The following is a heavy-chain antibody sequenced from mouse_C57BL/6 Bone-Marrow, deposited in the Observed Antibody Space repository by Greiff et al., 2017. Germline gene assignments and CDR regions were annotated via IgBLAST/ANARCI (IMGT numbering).Heavy chain of an antibody. CDR2: LNPGSGGT. Sequence: QVQLQQSGAELVRPGTSVKVSCKASGYAFTDYLIEWVKQRPGQGLEWIGGLNPGSGGTNYNEKFKGKATLTADKSSSTAYMQHSSLTSEDSAVYFCARKSYYYGSSPDFDYWGQGTTLTVSS. CDR3: ARKSYYYGSSPDFDY. J-gene: IGHJ2*01. V-gene: IGHV1-54*01. CDR1: GYAFTDYL. D-gene: IGHD1-1*01.